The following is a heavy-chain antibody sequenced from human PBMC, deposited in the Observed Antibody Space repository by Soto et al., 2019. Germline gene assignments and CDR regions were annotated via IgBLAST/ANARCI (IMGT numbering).Heavy chain of an antibody. J-gene: IGHJ4*02. Sequence: GASVKVSCKASGYTFTSYGISWVRQAPGQGLEWMGIINPSGGSTSYAQKLQGRVTMTRDTSTSTVYMELSSLRSEDTAVYYCARDGWKYLDYWGQGTLVTVSS. CDR1: GYTFTSYG. CDR3: ARDGWKYLDY. CDR2: INPSGGST. D-gene: IGHD6-19*01. V-gene: IGHV1-46*03.